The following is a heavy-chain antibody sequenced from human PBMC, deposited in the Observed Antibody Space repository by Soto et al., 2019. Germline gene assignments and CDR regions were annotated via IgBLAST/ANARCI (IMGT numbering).Heavy chain of an antibody. CDR1: GYSFTTYW. Sequence: PGESLKISCKASGYSFTTYWIGCVRQMPGKGLEWMGIIYPYDSETRYSPSFQGQVTISADKSISAAYLQWGSLKASDTAMYYCARHLVGATRGNFDYWGQGTLVTV. D-gene: IGHD1-26*01. V-gene: IGHV5-51*01. J-gene: IGHJ4*02. CDR2: IYPYDSET. CDR3: ARHLVGATRGNFDY.